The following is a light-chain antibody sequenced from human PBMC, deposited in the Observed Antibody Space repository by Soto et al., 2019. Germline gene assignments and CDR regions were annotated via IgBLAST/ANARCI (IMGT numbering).Light chain of an antibody. CDR1: QSVTDW. V-gene: IGKV1-5*01. CDR2: DAS. J-gene: IGKJ2*02. CDR3: QQYYRSCT. Sequence: DIQLTQSPSTLSASVGDRVTITCRASQSVTDWLAWYQQKPGKAPKLLIYDASSLQSAVPSRFSGSGSGTEFSLNLSSLQPDDFATYYCQQYYRSCTFGQGTKVEIK.